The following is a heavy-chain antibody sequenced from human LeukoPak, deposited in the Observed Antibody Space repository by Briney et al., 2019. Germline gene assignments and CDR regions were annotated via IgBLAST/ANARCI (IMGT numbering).Heavy chain of an antibody. CDR3: AKPTIAVAGADWIDGFDI. D-gene: IGHD6-19*01. CDR2: ISGSGDST. V-gene: IGHV3-23*01. CDR1: GFTFSSYS. J-gene: IGHJ3*02. Sequence: GGSLTLSCAASGFTFSSYSMSWVRQAPGKGLEWVSGISGSGDSTYYADSVKGRFTISRDNSKNTLFLQMNSLRADDTAVYYCAKPTIAVAGADWIDGFDIWGQGTMVTVSS.